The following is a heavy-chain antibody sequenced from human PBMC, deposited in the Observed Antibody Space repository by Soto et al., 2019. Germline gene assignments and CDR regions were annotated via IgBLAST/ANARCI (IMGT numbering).Heavy chain of an antibody. CDR1: GLTFRSNA. Sequence: EVQLLESGGGSVQPGKSLRLSCAASGLTFRSNAMSWVRQAPGKGLEWVSVISGSGGSTYYADSVKGRFTISRDNSKNTLYLQMNNLRAEDTAVYYCAKGLPERRSAYYRYNWFDPWGQGTLVTVSS. D-gene: IGHD3-3*01. CDR3: AKGLPERRSAYYRYNWFDP. J-gene: IGHJ5*02. V-gene: IGHV3-23*01. CDR2: ISGSGGST.